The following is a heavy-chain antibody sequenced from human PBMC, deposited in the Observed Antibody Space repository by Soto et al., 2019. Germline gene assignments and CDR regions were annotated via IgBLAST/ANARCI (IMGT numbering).Heavy chain of an antibody. V-gene: IGHV4-39*02. CDR2: IYYSGST. D-gene: IGHD2-21*02. Sequence: SETLSLTCTVSSAPVSSSTYTWGWIRQPPGKGLEWIGSIYYSGSTYYNPSLNSRVTVSVDTSKNQFSLKVTSVTAADTAVYYCARDLWGYCGTDCYPLDVWGQGTTVTVSS. CDR3: ARDLWGYCGTDCYPLDV. CDR1: SAPVSSSTYT. J-gene: IGHJ6*02.